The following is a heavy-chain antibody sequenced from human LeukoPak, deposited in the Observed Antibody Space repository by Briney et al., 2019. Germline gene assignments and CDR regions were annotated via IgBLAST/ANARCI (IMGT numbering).Heavy chain of an antibody. CDR2: MWYDGSNK. D-gene: IGHD2-15*01. CDR1: GFSFSTYG. V-gene: IGHV3-33*01. Sequence: QPEGSLRLSCVASGFSFSTYGMHWVRQAPGKGLEWVALMWYDGSNKHYAGSVRGRFTISRDNSKNTLYLQMDSLRAEDTAVYYCARYCGGGNCYTGLDSWGQGTLVTVSS. J-gene: IGHJ4*02. CDR3: ARYCGGGNCYTGLDS.